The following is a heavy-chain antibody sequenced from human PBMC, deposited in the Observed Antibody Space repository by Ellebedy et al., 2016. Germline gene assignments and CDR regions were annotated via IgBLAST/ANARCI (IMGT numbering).Heavy chain of an antibody. V-gene: IGHV3-23*01. CDR1: GFTFRSYA. Sequence: GESLKISXAASGFTFRSYAMSWVRQAPGKGLEWVSSISGGGGSTYYADSVKGRFTMSRDNSKNTLYLQMNSLRAEDTAVYYCAKGWGGDYDGYWGQGTLVTVSS. CDR2: ISGGGGST. D-gene: IGHD3-16*01. CDR3: AKGWGGDYDGY. J-gene: IGHJ4*02.